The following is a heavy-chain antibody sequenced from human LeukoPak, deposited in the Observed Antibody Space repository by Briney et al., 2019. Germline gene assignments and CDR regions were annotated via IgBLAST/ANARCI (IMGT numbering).Heavy chain of an antibody. J-gene: IGHJ5*02. CDR3: ARGFSDYDPTPHNWVDP. D-gene: IGHD3-22*01. CDR2: IHYSGST. V-gene: IGHV4-59*01. Sequence: SETLSLTCTASGGSISTYYWSWLRQPPGKGLEWIGYIHYSGSTNYNPSLKSRVTISLDTSKNQFSLKLSSVTAADTAVYYCARGFSDYDPTPHNWVDPWGQGPLVSVSS. CDR1: GGSISTYY.